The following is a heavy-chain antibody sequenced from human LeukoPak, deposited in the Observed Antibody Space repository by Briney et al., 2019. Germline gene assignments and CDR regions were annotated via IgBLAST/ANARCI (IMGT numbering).Heavy chain of an antibody. Sequence: PGGSLRLSCAASGFTFSSYGMHWVRQAPGKGLEWVAVISYDGSNKYYADSVKGRFTISRDNSKNTLYLQMNSLRAEDTAVYYCAKDGRYYDSSGYLDYWGQGTLVTVSS. CDR3: AKDGRYYDSSGYLDY. CDR1: GFTFSSYG. J-gene: IGHJ4*02. V-gene: IGHV3-30*18. D-gene: IGHD3-22*01. CDR2: ISYDGSNK.